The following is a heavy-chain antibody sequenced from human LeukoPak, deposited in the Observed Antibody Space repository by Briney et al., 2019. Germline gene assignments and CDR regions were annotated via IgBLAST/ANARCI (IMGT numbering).Heavy chain of an antibody. J-gene: IGHJ4*02. CDR1: GGSISSSSYY. Sequence: PSETLSLTCTVSGGSISSSSYYWGWIRQPPGKWLEWIGSIYYSGRTYFNPSLKSRVTISVDTSKNQFSLKLSPVTAAITAMYYCTVNTARNDYWGQGTLVTVSS. D-gene: IGHD5-18*01. V-gene: IGHV4-39*01. CDR3: TVNTARNDY. CDR2: IYYSGRT.